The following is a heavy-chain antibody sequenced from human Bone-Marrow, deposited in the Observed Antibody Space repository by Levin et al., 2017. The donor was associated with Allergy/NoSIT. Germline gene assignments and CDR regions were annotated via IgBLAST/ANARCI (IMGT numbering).Heavy chain of an antibody. V-gene: IGHV4-61*01. CDR3: ARDTSCSWRDGFDI. CDR2: IYYSGSS. CDR1: GGSVNSAHYY. Sequence: SETLSLTCTVSGGSVNSAHYYWTWIRQPPGKGLEWIGHIYYSGSSSSNPSLKSRVTISLATSTNQFSLNLSSVTAADTAVYYCARDTSCSWRDGFDIWGQGTMVAVSS. D-gene: IGHD2-15*01. J-gene: IGHJ3*02.